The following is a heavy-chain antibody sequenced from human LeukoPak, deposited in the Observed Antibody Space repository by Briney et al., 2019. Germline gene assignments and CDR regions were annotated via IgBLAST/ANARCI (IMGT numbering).Heavy chain of an antibody. V-gene: IGHV3-23*01. J-gene: IGHJ3*01. D-gene: IGHD3-3*01. Sequence: TGGSLRLSCAASGFTFSSYAMSWVRQAPGKGLEWVSGISGSGGSTHYADSVKGRFTISRDNSKNTLYLQMNSLRAEDTAIYYCAKEGSFWSGVYAFDLWGQGTMVTVSS. CDR2: ISGSGGST. CDR3: AKEGSFWSGVYAFDL. CDR1: GFTFSSYA.